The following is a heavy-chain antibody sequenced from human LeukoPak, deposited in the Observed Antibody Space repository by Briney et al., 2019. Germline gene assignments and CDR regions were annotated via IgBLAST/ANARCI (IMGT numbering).Heavy chain of an antibody. D-gene: IGHD6-19*01. V-gene: IGHV3-48*04. CDR1: GFTFSSYS. J-gene: IGHJ6*03. Sequence: PGGSLRLSCAASGFTFSSYSMSWVRQAPGKGLEWVSYISSSSSTIYYADSVKGRFTISRDNAKNSLYLQMNSPRAEDTAVYYCARVTPLLIAVAGTEYYYYYMDVWGKGTTVTVSS. CDR2: ISSSSSTI. CDR3: ARVTPLLIAVAGTEYYYYYMDV.